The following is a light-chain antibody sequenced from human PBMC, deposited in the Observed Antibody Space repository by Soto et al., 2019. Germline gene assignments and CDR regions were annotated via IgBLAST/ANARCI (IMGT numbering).Light chain of an antibody. V-gene: IGLV2-11*01. Sequence: QSALTQPRSVSGCPGQSVAISCTGTGSDVGGYNYVSCYQQHPGKAPKLMIFDVSKRPSGVPDHFSGSKSGNTASLTISGLQAEYEADYYCCSYAGSYTWVFGGGTKVTVL. CDR2: DVS. J-gene: IGLJ3*02. CDR3: CSYAGSYTWV. CDR1: GSDVGGYNY.